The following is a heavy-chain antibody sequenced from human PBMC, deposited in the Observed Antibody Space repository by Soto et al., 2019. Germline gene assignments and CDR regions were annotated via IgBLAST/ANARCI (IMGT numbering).Heavy chain of an antibody. Sequence: GGSLRLSCAASGFTFSSYSMNWVRQAPVKGLEWVSSISSSSSYIYYADSVKGRFTISRDNAKNSLYLQMNSLRAEDTAVYYCARDLGQWLYYFDYWGQGTLVTVSS. CDR2: ISSSSSYI. J-gene: IGHJ4*02. CDR3: ARDLGQWLYYFDY. V-gene: IGHV3-21*01. D-gene: IGHD6-19*01. CDR1: GFTFSSYS.